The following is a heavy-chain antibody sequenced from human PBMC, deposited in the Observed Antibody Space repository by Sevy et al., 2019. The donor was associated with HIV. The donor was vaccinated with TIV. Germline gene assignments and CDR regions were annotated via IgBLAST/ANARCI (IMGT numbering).Heavy chain of an antibody. V-gene: IGHV1-18*01. D-gene: IGHD2-15*01. J-gene: IGHJ5*02. Sequence: ASVKVSCKASGYTFTSYGISWVRQAPGQGLEWMGWISAYNGNTNYAQKLQGRVTMTTDTSTSTAYVELRSLRSDDTAVYYCARDYCSGGSCYESSNWFDPWGQGTLVTVSS. CDR2: ISAYNGNT. CDR1: GYTFTSYG. CDR3: ARDYCSGGSCYESSNWFDP.